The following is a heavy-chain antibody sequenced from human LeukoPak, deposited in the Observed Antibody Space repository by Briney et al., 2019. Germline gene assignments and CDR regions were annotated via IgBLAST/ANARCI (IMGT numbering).Heavy chain of an antibody. Sequence: ASVKVSCKASGYTFTSHYMHWVRQAPGQGLEWMGIINPSGGSTSYAQKFQGRVTMTRDMSTSTVYMELSSLRSEDTAVYYCARDRAAGKYYFDYWGQGTLVTVSS. CDR1: GYTFTSHY. V-gene: IGHV1-46*01. J-gene: IGHJ4*02. D-gene: IGHD6-13*01. CDR3: ARDRAAGKYYFDY. CDR2: INPSGGST.